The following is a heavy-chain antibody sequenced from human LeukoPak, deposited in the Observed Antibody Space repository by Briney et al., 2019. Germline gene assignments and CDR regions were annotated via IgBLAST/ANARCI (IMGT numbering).Heavy chain of an antibody. J-gene: IGHJ5*02. CDR1: GGSISSSSYY. V-gene: IGHV4-39*07. Sequence: SETLSLTCTVSGGSISSSSYYWGWIRQPPGKGLEWVGEVYYSGSTYYNPSLKSRVTISEDTSKNQFSLKLSSVTAADTAVYYCARAGGYDFWSGYFGCWFDPWGQGTLVTVSS. D-gene: IGHD3-3*01. CDR2: VYYSGST. CDR3: ARAGGYDFWSGYFGCWFDP.